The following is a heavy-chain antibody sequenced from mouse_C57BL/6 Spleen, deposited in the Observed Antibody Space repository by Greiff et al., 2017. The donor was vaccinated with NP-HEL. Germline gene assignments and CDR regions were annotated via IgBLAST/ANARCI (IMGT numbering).Heavy chain of an antibody. V-gene: IGHV1-69*01. D-gene: IGHD1-1*01. CDR1: GYTFTSYW. J-gene: IGHJ2*01. CDR2: IDPSDSYT. Sequence: QVQLQQPGAELVMPGASVKLSCKASGYTFTSYWMHWVKQRPGQGLEWIGEIDPSDSYTNYNQKFKGKSTLTVDKSSSTAYMQLSSLTSEDSAVYYCARSGHVVATRYFDYWGQGTTLTVSS. CDR3: ARSGHVVATRYFDY.